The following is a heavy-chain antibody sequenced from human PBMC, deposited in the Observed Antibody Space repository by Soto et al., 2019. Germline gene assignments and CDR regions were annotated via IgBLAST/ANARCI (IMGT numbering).Heavy chain of an antibody. CDR1: GYTFTAHS. J-gene: IGHJ4*02. Sequence: GASVKVSCKASGYTFTAHSIHWVRQAPGQKFEWLGWITAGAGYTDYSQNFQGRVTITRDTSATTAYMHLSNLKSEDTAIYYCARENFPQSGSYYDSGGPRTLVTVSS. CDR3: ARENFPQSGSYYDS. D-gene: IGHD1-26*01. CDR2: ITAGAGYT. V-gene: IGHV1-3*01.